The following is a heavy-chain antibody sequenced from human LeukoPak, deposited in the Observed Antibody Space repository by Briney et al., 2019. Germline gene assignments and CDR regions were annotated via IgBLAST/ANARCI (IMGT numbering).Heavy chain of an antibody. CDR3: TTDKGYYYYMDV. CDR2: IKSKTDGGTT. Sequence: GGSLRLSCAASGFTFSSYWMSWVRQAPGKGLEWVGRIKSKTDGGTTDYAAPVKGRFTISRDDSKNTLYLQMNSLKTEDTAVYYCTTDKGYYYYMDVWGKGTTVTVSS. J-gene: IGHJ6*03. V-gene: IGHV3-15*01. CDR1: GFTFSSYW.